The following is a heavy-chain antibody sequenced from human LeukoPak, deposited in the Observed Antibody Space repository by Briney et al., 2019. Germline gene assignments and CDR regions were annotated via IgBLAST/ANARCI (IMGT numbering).Heavy chain of an antibody. Sequence: SGTLSLTCTVSGGSISSYYWSWIRQPPGKGLEWIGYIYYSGSTNYNPSLKSRVTISVDTSKNQFSLKLSSVTAADTAVYYCARGGYFDYWGQGTLVTVSS. V-gene: IGHV4-59*01. J-gene: IGHJ4*02. CDR2: IYYSGST. D-gene: IGHD5-12*01. CDR1: GGSISSYY. CDR3: ARGGYFDY.